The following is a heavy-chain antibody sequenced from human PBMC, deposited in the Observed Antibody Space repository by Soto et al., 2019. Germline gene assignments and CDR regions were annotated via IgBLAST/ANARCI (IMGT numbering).Heavy chain of an antibody. CDR3: AREGPGYRSSWHGATGWFDP. Sequence: QVQLQESGPGLVKPSETLSLTCTVSGDSINSYYWSWMRQPAGKGLEWIGRIYPTGDTNYNPSLQSRVTMSVDTSKNQFSLSLSSLTAADTAVYYCAREGPGYRSSWHGATGWFDPWGHRTLVTVSS. D-gene: IGHD6-25*01. CDR1: GDSINSYY. J-gene: IGHJ5*02. CDR2: IYPTGDT. V-gene: IGHV4-4*07.